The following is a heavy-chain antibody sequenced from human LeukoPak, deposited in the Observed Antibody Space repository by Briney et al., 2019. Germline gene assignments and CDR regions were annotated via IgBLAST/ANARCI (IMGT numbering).Heavy chain of an antibody. CDR1: GFTFSAYA. D-gene: IGHD3-16*01. Sequence: GGSLRLSCEASGFTFSAYAMTWVRQAPGKGLEWVSSIGSDNKPHYSESVKGRFAISRDNSKNTLYLQMNTLRAEDTAVYYCAKDREYSYVYDAFDIWGQGTLVTVSP. J-gene: IGHJ3*02. CDR3: AKDREYSYVYDAFDI. CDR2: IGSDNKP. V-gene: IGHV3-23*05.